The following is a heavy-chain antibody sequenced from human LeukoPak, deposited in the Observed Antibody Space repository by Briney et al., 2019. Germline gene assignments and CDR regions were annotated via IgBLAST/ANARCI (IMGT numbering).Heavy chain of an antibody. Sequence: SETLSLTCTVSGGSIGSSSYYWGWIRQPPGKGLEWIGSIYHSGSTYYNPSLKSRVTISVDTSKNQFSLKLSSVTAADTAVYYCAREIGYYDSSGYHDAFDIWGQGTMVTVSS. J-gene: IGHJ3*02. CDR1: GGSIGSSSYY. D-gene: IGHD3-22*01. V-gene: IGHV4-39*07. CDR2: IYHSGST. CDR3: AREIGYYDSSGYHDAFDI.